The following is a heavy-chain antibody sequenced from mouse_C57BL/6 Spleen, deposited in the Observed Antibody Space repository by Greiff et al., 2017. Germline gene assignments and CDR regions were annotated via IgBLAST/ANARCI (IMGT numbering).Heavy chain of an antibody. CDR1: GYAFSSYW. V-gene: IGHV1-80*01. Sequence: VQLQQSGAELVKPGASVKISCKASGYAFSSYWMNWVKQRPGKGLEWIGQIYPGDGDTNYNGKFKGKATLTADKSSSTAYVQLSSLTSEASAVYFCAKEDLYDGYYGYWGQGTTLTVSS. CDR3: AKEDLYDGYYGY. J-gene: IGHJ2*01. CDR2: IYPGDGDT. D-gene: IGHD2-3*01.